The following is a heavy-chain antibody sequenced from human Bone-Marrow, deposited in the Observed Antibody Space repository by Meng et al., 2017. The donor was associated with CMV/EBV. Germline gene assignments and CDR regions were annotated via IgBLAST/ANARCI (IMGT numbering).Heavy chain of an antibody. Sequence: GESLKIHCAASGFTFSSYAMSWVRQAPGKGLEWVSAISGSGGSTYYADSVQGRFTISRDNSKNTLYLQMNSLRAEDTAVYYCAKAYYYDSSGYYAPFDYWGQGTRVTVSS. D-gene: IGHD3-22*01. J-gene: IGHJ4*01. CDR2: ISGSGGST. CDR1: GFTFSSYA. CDR3: AKAYYYDSSGYYAPFDY. V-gene: IGHV3-23*01.